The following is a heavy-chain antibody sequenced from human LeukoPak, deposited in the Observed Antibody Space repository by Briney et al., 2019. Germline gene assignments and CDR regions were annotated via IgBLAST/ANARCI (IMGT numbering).Heavy chain of an antibody. Sequence: SETLSLTCAAYSGSFSGYYWSWIRQSPGKGLEWIGEINHSGSTNYNPSLKSRVTISIDTSKNQFSLKLRPVTAADTAVYFCARRAFPTSYSLWGQGTLVTVSS. CDR3: ARRAFPTSYSL. CDR2: INHSGST. V-gene: IGHV4-34*01. CDR1: SGSFSGYY. J-gene: IGHJ4*02. D-gene: IGHD2-15*01.